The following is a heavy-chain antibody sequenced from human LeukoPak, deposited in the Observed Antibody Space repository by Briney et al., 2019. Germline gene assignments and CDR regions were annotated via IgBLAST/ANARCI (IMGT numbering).Heavy chain of an antibody. CDR1: GGTFSSYA. V-gene: IGHV1-69*13. J-gene: IGHJ6*03. CDR3: AVHAATHYYYKDV. CDR2: IIPIFGTA. D-gene: IGHD6-13*01. Sequence: ASVKVSCKASGGTFSSYAISWVRQAPGQGLEWMGGIIPIFGTANYAQKFQGRVTITAEESTSTAYMELSSLRSEDTAVYYCAVHAATHYYYKDVWGKGITVTVSS.